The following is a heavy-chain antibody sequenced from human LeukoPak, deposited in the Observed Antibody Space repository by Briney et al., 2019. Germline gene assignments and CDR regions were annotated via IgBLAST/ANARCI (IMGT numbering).Heavy chain of an antibody. D-gene: IGHD5-24*01. Sequence: PGGSQRLSCTASGFTFSAYPMTWVRQAPGKGLEWVANIKQDGSKKSYVDSVKGRFTISRDNAKNSLYLQMNSLRAEDTAIYYCTRVGYIDEGIDYWGQGTLVTVSS. CDR1: GFTFSAYP. CDR3: TRVGYIDEGIDY. J-gene: IGHJ4*02. V-gene: IGHV3-7*04. CDR2: IKQDGSKK.